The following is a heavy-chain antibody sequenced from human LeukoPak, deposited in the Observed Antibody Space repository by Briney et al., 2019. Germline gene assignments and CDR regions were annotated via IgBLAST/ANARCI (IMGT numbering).Heavy chain of an antibody. Sequence: PSQTLSLTCTVSGDSITSGSYYWSWIRQPAGKGLEWIGRIFISGGTNYNPSLRSRVTMSLDTSKNQFSLKLYSVTAADTAVYYCARGGSTLHSAGGHDIEFYYYYYMDVWGKGTTVTISS. V-gene: IGHV4-61*02. CDR1: GDSITSGSYY. CDR3: ARGGSTLHSAGGHDIEFYYYYYMDV. D-gene: IGHD3-9*01. J-gene: IGHJ6*03. CDR2: IFISGGT.